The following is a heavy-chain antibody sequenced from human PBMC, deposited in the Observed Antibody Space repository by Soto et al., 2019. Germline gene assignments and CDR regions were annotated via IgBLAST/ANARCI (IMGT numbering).Heavy chain of an antibody. J-gene: IGHJ4*02. Sequence: EVQLVESGGGLVQPGESLKLSCAASGFTLSGSAVHWVRQASGKGLEWVGRIRSKTHSYATEYIASVKGRFTMSRDDSNNTADLQMNGLKTDDTAVDYCTRSGGSDSFGYWGQGTLVTVSS. CDR1: GFTLSGSA. CDR3: TRSGGSDSFGY. V-gene: IGHV3-73*02. CDR2: IRSKTHSYAT. D-gene: IGHD1-26*01.